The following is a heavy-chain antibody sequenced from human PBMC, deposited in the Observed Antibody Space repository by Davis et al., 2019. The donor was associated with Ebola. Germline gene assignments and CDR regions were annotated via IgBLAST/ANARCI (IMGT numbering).Heavy chain of an antibody. CDR2: ISGNGEST. D-gene: IGHD1-26*01. CDR3: AMGGQTYDY. CDR1: GFTFNNYA. Sequence: PGGSLRLSCVASGFTFNNYAMSWVRQAPGKGLEWVSGISGNGESTNYADSVKGRFTVSRDNSKNTLYLQMNSLRAEDTAVYYCAMGGQTYDYWGQGTLVTVSS. J-gene: IGHJ4*02. V-gene: IGHV3-23*01.